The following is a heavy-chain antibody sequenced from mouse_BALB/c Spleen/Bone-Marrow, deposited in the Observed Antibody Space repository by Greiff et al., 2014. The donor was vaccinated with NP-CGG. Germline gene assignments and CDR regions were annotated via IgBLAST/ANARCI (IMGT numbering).Heavy chain of an antibody. CDR3: AGWGYGSSYVGYFDV. CDR1: GYTFSRYW. Sequence: QVQLKESGAELMKPGASVKISCKAAGYTFSRYWIEWVKQRPGHGLEWIGEILPGSGSTNYNEKFKGKATFTADTSSNTAYVQLSSLTSEDSAVYYCAGWGYGSSYVGYFDVWGAGTTVTVSS. D-gene: IGHD1-1*01. J-gene: IGHJ1*01. CDR2: ILPGSGST. V-gene: IGHV1-9*01.